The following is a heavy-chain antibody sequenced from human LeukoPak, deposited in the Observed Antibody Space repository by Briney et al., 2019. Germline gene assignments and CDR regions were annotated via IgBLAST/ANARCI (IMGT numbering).Heavy chain of an antibody. V-gene: IGHV3-66*02. Sequence: GGSLRLSRAASGLTLSINYMSWVGPAPGKGGAWGSVIYSVGSTYYADSVKGRFTISRDNSKNTLYLQMNSLSAEDTAVYYCARSRRYYDILTGYHNWFDPWGQGTLVTVSS. CDR3: ARSRRYYDILTGYHNWFDP. D-gene: IGHD3-9*01. J-gene: IGHJ5*02. CDR1: GLTLSINY. CDR2: IYSVGST.